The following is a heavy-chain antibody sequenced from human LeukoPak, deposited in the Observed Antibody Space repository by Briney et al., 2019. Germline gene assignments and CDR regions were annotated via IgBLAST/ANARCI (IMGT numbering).Heavy chain of an antibody. CDR1: GFTFDDYG. J-gene: IGHJ4*02. V-gene: IGHV3-20*04. D-gene: IGHD6-19*01. CDR2: INWKGGST. CDR3: TREVGSDWYTGSVY. Sequence: GGSLRLSCAASGFTFDDYGMSWVRQAPGKGLEWVSGINWKGGSTGYADSVKGRFTISRDNAKNSLYLQMNSLRAEDTALYYCTREVGSDWYTGSVYWGQGTLVTVSS.